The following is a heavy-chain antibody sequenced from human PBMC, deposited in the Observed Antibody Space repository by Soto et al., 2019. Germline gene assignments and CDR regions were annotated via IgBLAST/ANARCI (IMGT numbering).Heavy chain of an antibody. CDR3: AAQLAARKDY. V-gene: IGHV3-23*01. D-gene: IGHD6-6*01. Sequence: EVQLLESGGGLVQPGGSLRLSCADSGFTFSSYAMSWVRQAPGKGLEWVSAISGSGGSTYYADAVKGRFTISRDNSKNTLYLQMNSLRAEDTAVYYCAAQLAARKDYWGQGTLVTVAS. CDR1: GFTFSSYA. CDR2: ISGSGGST. J-gene: IGHJ4*02.